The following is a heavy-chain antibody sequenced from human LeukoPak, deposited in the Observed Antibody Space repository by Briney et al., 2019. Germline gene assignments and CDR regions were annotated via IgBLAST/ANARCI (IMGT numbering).Heavy chain of an antibody. CDR3: AKAQRTIRQYFYDGMDV. Sequence: PGGSLRLSCAASGFTFSSYAMSWVRQAPGKGLEWVSVVSGSGSCTYYADSVKGRFTISRDNSKNTLYLQMNSLRAEDTAVYFCAKAQRTIRQYFYDGMDVWGQGATVTVSS. J-gene: IGHJ6*02. D-gene: IGHD3-9*01. CDR1: GFTFSSYA. V-gene: IGHV3-23*01. CDR2: VSGSGSCT.